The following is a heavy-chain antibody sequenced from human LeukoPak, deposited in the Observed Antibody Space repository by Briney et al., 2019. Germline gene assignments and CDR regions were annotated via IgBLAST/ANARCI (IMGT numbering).Heavy chain of an antibody. V-gene: IGHV3-23*01. J-gene: IGHJ4*02. CDR1: GFTFSSYA. CDR2: ISGSGGST. CDR3: AKDQWGYYGSGPFDY. D-gene: IGHD3-10*01. Sequence: GGSLRLSCAASGFTFSSYAMSWVRQAPGKGLGWVSAISGSGGSTYYADSVKGRFTISRDNSKDTLYLQMNSLRAEDTAVYYCAKDQWGYYGSGPFDYWGQGTLVTVSS.